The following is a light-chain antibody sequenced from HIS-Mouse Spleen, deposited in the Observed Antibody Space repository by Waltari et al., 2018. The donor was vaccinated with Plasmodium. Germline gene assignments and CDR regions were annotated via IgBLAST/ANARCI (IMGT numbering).Light chain of an antibody. J-gene: IGKJ4*01. V-gene: IGKV1-13*02. CDR2: DAS. Sequence: AIQLTQSPSSLSASVGDRVPIPCRASQVISRALAWYQQTPGKAPNLLIYDASSLESGVPSRFSGSGSGTDFTLTISSLQPEDFATYYCQQFNSYPLTFGGGTKVEIK. CDR1: QVISRA. CDR3: QQFNSYPLT.